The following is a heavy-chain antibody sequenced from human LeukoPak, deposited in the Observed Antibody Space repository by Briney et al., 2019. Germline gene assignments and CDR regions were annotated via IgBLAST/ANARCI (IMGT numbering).Heavy chain of an antibody. D-gene: IGHD3-16*01. Sequence: GGPLRLSCAASGFTFSSYSKHWVRQTPGKGLDWVAVISYDGGNKYYADSVKGRFTISRDNSKNTLYLQMDSLRPEDTAVYYCARAVWGSQRPDYWGQGTLVTVSS. CDR1: GFTFSSYS. CDR2: ISYDGGNK. V-gene: IGHV3-30-3*01. J-gene: IGHJ4*02. CDR3: ARAVWGSQRPDY.